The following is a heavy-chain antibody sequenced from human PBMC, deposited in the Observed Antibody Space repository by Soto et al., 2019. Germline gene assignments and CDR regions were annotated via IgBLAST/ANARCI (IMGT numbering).Heavy chain of an antibody. J-gene: IGHJ3*01. V-gene: IGHV4-4*02. CDR2: AYHSGST. CDR1: GASVTLSNW. Sequence: QMQLQQSGPGLVKPSGTLSLTCTVSGASVTLSNWWTWIRQSPGRGLEWIGQAYHSGSTNYNPSLETRVTISVDTYKNQFSLNLTSVTAADTAVYYCARATEDYGDAYDVWGQGTSVTVSS. CDR3: ARATEDYGDAYDV. D-gene: IGHD4-17*01.